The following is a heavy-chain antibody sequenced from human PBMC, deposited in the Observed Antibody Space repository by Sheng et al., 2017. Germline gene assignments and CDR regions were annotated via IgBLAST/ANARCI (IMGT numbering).Heavy chain of an antibody. D-gene: IGHD2-21*01. J-gene: IGHJ4*02. CDR3: AKEGTWGDCCRYYFDC. CDR2: IDVSGSKT. CDR1: DSPLVRSP. V-gene: IGHV3-23*01. Sequence: EVQLLESGGGLVQPGGSRRDSPVQPLDSPLVRSPTEVGPARLQARGVEWVSSIDVSGSKTDYAESVEGRFTISRDNSKNTLYLQMNSLRGEDTAVYYCAKEGTWGDCCRYYFDCWGQGTMVTVSS.